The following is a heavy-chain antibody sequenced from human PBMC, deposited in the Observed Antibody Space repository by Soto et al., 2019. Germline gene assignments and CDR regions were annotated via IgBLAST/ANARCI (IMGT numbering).Heavy chain of an antibody. CDR1: GFTFSSYA. CDR2: ISGSGGST. D-gene: IGHD6-19*01. V-gene: IGHV3-23*01. CDR3: ANSLSIAVAGTNY. J-gene: IGHJ4*02. Sequence: GGSLRLSCAASGFTFSSYAMSWVRQAPGKGLEWVSAISGSGGSTCYADSVKGRFTISRDNSKNTLYLQMNSLRAEDTAVHYCANSLSIAVAGTNYWGQGTLVTVSS.